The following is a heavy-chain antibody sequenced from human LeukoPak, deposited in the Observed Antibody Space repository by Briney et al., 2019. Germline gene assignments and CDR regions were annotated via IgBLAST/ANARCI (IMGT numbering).Heavy chain of an antibody. D-gene: IGHD5-18*01. CDR3: ARGGGYSYGRNPANFDY. Sequence: SETLSLTCTVSGGSISSSSYYWGWIRQPAGKGLEWIGSIYYSGSTYYNPSLKSRVTISVDTSKNQFSLKLSSVTAADTAVYYCARGGGYSYGRNPANFDYWGQGTLVTVSS. CDR2: IYYSGST. J-gene: IGHJ4*02. CDR1: GGSISSSSYY. V-gene: IGHV4-39*01.